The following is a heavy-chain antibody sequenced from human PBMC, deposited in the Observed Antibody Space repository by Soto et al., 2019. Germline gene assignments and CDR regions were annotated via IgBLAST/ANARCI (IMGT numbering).Heavy chain of an antibody. CDR2: IIPIFGTT. D-gene: IGHD5-18*01. CDR1: GGSFTYT. Sequence: QRHLVHSGAEVKKPGSSVKVSCKASGGSFTYTLSWVRQAPGQGLEWMGGIIPIFGTTNYAQKFQGRITMTADESTKTAYIELSTLRSEDTAVYYCARLHSHGTYGMDVWGQGTTVNVSS. V-gene: IGHV1-69*01. J-gene: IGHJ6*02. CDR3: ARLHSHGTYGMDV.